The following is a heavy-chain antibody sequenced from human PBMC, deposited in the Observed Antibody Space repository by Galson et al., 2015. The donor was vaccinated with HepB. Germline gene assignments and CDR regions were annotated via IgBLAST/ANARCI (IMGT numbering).Heavy chain of an antibody. CDR1: GYTFTSYG. Sequence: SVKVSCKASGYTFTSYGISWVRQAPGQGLEWMGWISAYNGNTNYAQKLQGRVTMTTDTSTSTAYMELRSLRSDDTAVYYCALKGDYDFWSGPEYRDDGYGAFDIWGQGTMVTVSS. J-gene: IGHJ3*02. CDR2: ISAYNGNT. V-gene: IGHV1-18*01. D-gene: IGHD3-3*01. CDR3: ALKGDYDFWSGPEYRDDGYGAFDI.